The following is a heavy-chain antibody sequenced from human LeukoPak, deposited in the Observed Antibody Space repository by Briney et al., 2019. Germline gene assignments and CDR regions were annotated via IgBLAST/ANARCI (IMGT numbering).Heavy chain of an antibody. CDR1: GFTFSSYA. Sequence: AATLRLSCAASGFTFSSYAMSWVRQAPGKGLEWVSAIRGERGSTYYEDSVKGRFTIYRDNSKNTLYLQMNSLRAEDTAVYYCAKDCISLGIAAAGIDYWGQGTLVTVSS. CDR2: IRGERGST. V-gene: IGHV3-23*01. D-gene: IGHD6-13*01. J-gene: IGHJ4*02. CDR3: AKDCISLGIAAAGIDY.